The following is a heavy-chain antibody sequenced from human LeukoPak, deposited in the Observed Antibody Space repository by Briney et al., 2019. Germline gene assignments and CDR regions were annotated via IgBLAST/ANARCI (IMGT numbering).Heavy chain of an antibody. V-gene: IGHV4-34*01. CDR1: GGSFSGYY. J-gene: IGHJ4*02. Sequence: SETLSLTCAVYGGSFSGYYWSWIRQPPGKGLEWIGEINHSGSTNYNPSLKSRVTISLDTSKNHFSLNLSSVTAADTAVYYCARGQGTVTTHWGQGTLVTVSS. D-gene: IGHD4-11*01. CDR3: ARGQGTVTTH. CDR2: INHSGST.